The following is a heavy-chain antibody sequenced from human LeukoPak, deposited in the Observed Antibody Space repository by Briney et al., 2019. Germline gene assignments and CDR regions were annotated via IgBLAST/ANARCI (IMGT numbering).Heavy chain of an antibody. CDR3: ARLALETASYDSENFDY. CDR1: GGSISSSSYY. J-gene: IGHJ4*02. Sequence: SETLSLTCTVSGGSISSSSYYWGWIRQPPGKGLEWIGSIYYSGSTYYNPSLKSRVTISVDTSKNQFSLKLSSVTAADTAVYYCARLALETASYDSENFDYWGQGTLVTVSS. V-gene: IGHV4-39*07. CDR2: IYYSGST. D-gene: IGHD5-24*01.